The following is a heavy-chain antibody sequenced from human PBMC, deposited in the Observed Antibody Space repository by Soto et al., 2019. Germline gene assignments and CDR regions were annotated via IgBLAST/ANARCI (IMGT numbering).Heavy chain of an antibody. CDR3: AKDRPGYSSFDY. V-gene: IGHV3-23*01. Sequence: GESLKISCAASGFTFSSYAMSWVRQAPGKGLEWVSAISGSGGSTYYADSVKGRFTISRDNSKNTLYLQMNSLRAEDTAVYYCAKDRPGYSSFDYWGQGTLVTVSS. J-gene: IGHJ4*02. CDR2: ISGSGGST. D-gene: IGHD6-19*01. CDR1: GFTFSSYA.